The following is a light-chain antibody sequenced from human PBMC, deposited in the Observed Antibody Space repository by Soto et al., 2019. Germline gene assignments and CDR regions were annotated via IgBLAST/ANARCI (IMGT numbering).Light chain of an antibody. Sequence: ETGFSPSPCTLSLSPGERATLSCSASQSVSSSYLAWYQQKPGQAPRLLIYESSNRATGIAARFSGSGSGTDFTLTISSLEPEDFAVYYCQQYGSSPGTFGQGTKVDI. CDR3: QQYGSSPGT. CDR2: ESS. CDR1: QSVSSSY. V-gene: IGKV3-20*01. J-gene: IGKJ1*01.